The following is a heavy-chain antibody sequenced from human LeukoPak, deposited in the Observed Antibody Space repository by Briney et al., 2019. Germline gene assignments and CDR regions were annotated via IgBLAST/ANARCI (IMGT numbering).Heavy chain of an antibody. V-gene: IGHV3-21*04. CDR1: GFTFSSYE. CDR3: AKIAETSGSYGQGFDY. D-gene: IGHD1-26*01. Sequence: MPGGSLRLSCAASGFTFSSYEMNWVRQAPGKGLEWVSSISSSSSYIYYADSVKGRFTISRDNSKNTLYLQMNSLRAEDTAVYYCAKIAETSGSYGQGFDYWGQGTLVTVSS. CDR2: ISSSSSYI. J-gene: IGHJ4*02.